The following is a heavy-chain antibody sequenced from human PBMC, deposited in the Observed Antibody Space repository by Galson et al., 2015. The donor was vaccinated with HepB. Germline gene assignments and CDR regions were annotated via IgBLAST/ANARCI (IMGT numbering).Heavy chain of an antibody. CDR3: AKSFQNHAFDI. CDR2: ISYDGSNK. J-gene: IGHJ3*02. Sequence: SLRLSCAASGFTFDSYGMHWVRQAPGKGLEWVAVISYDGSNKYYADSVKGRFTISRDNSKNTLYLQMNSLRAEDTAVYYCAKSFQNHAFDILGQGTMVTVPS. V-gene: IGHV3-30*18. CDR1: GFTFDSYG. D-gene: IGHD2/OR15-2a*01.